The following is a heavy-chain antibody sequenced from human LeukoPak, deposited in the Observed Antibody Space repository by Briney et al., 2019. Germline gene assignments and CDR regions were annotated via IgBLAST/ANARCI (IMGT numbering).Heavy chain of an antibody. CDR2: IYPGDSDT. D-gene: IGHD2-8*02. CDR3: AKHLPFTSGTEH. Sequence: GESRQISCQGSGFSFTNYWIGWVRQMPGKGLEWMGIIYPGDSDTRYSPSFQGQVTISADKSISTAYLQWSSLKASDTARYYGAKHLPFTSGTEHWGQGTLVTASS. CDR1: GFSFTNYW. J-gene: IGHJ1*01. V-gene: IGHV5-51*01.